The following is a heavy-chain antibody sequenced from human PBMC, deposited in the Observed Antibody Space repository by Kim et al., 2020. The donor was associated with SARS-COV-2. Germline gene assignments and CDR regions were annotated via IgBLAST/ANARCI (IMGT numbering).Heavy chain of an antibody. Sequence: YYNPSLKSRGTISVDTSKNQFSLKLRSVTAADTAVYYCARRGIAVAGIDYWGQGTLVTVSS. D-gene: IGHD6-19*01. CDR3: ARRGIAVAGIDY. J-gene: IGHJ4*02. V-gene: IGHV4-39*01.